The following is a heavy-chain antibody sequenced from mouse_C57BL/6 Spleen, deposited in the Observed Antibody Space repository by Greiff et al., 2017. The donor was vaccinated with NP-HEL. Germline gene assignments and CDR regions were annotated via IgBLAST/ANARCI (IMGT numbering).Heavy chain of an antibody. D-gene: IGHD1-1*01. CDR1: GFNIKDYY. Sequence: VQLQQSGAELVKPGASVKLSCTASGFNIKDYYMHWVKQRTEQGLEWIGRIDPEDGETKYDPKFQGKATITADTSSNTAYLQLSSLTSEDTAVYYWSRVTTVVVPYYVDYWSQGTTLTVSA. J-gene: IGHJ2*01. V-gene: IGHV14-2*01. CDR2: IDPEDGET. CDR3: SRVTTVVVPYYVDY.